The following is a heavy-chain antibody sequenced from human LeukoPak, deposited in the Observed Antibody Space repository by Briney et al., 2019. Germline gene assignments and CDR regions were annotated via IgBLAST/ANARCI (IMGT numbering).Heavy chain of an antibody. Sequence: GGSLRLSCAASGFTSSEFEMNWVRQAPGKGLEWVSDISSGGTTIFYADSVKGRFTISRDNAKDSLYLQMNSLRDDDTAIYYCTRGLVLWGQGALVTVSS. CDR3: TRGLVL. D-gene: IGHD2/OR15-2a*01. J-gene: IGHJ4*02. V-gene: IGHV3-48*03. CDR1: GFTSSEFE. CDR2: ISSGGTTI.